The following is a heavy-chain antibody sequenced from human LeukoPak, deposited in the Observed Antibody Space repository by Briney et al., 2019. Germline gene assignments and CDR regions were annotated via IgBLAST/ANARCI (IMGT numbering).Heavy chain of an antibody. J-gene: IGHJ4*02. Sequence: PGRSLRLSCAASGFTFSSYGIHWVRQAPGKGLEWVAVISYDGSNEYYADSVKGRFTVSRDNSKNTLYLQMNSLRAEDTAVYYCAKAGFGGQLLTFDYWGQGTLVTVSS. CDR2: ISYDGSNE. D-gene: IGHD2-2*01. CDR1: GFTFSSYG. CDR3: AKAGFGGQLLTFDY. V-gene: IGHV3-30*18.